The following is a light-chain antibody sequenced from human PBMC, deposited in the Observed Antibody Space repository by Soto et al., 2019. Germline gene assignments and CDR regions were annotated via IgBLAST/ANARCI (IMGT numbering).Light chain of an antibody. Sequence: EIVMTQSPATLSVSPGEGASLSCRASQSVGINLAWYQQKPVQAPRLLIYGASTRATGSPAWFSGSGSGTEFTLSIRRLQSEDFAVYYCHQYNSWPWTFGQGTKVDIK. CDR1: QSVGIN. CDR2: GAS. J-gene: IGKJ1*01. CDR3: HQYNSWPWT. V-gene: IGKV3-15*01.